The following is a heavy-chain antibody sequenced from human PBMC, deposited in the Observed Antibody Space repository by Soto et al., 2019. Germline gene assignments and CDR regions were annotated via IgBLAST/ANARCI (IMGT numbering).Heavy chain of an antibody. CDR3: ASLYYSSSWHVDYGMDV. V-gene: IGHV1-46*01. CDR2: INPSGGST. J-gene: IGHJ6*02. Sequence: QVQLVQYGAEVKKPGASVKVSCKASGYTFTSYYMHWVRQAPGQGLEWMGIINPSGGSTSYAQKFLGRVTMSRDTSTSTVYRELSSLRSEDTAVYYCASLYYSSSWHVDYGMDVWGQGTTVTVS. D-gene: IGHD6-13*01. CDR1: GYTFTSYY.